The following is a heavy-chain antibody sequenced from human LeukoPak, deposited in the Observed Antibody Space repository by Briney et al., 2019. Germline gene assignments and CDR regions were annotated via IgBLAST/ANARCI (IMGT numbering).Heavy chain of an antibody. CDR1: GFTFSSYD. CDR2: IWYDGSNK. J-gene: IGHJ4*02. V-gene: IGHV3-30*02. Sequence: PGGSLRLSCSASGFTFSSYDMHWVRQAPGKGLDWVAFIWYDGSNKHYINSVKGRFTISRDNSKNTLNLQMNSLRAEDTAVYYCARGDWGMYYFDYWGQGTLVTVSS. D-gene: IGHD7-27*01. CDR3: ARGDWGMYYFDY.